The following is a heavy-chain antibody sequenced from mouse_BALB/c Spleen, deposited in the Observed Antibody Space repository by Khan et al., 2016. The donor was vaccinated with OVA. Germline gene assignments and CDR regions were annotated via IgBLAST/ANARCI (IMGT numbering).Heavy chain of an antibody. J-gene: IGHJ3*01. CDR3: ADHLTGSLAY. V-gene: IGHV5-6*01. CDR2: ISSGGDYT. D-gene: IGHD4-1*01. Sequence: EVQLQESGGDLVKPGGSLKLSCAASGFTFSSYSMPWVRQTPDKRLEWVASISSGGDYTYYPDRVKGRFTISRDNAKNTLYMQMSDLKSEDTAREYCADHLTGSLAYWGQGTLVTVSA. CDR1: GFTFSSYS.